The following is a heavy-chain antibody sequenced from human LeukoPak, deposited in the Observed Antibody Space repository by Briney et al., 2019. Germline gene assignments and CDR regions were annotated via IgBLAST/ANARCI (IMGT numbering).Heavy chain of an antibody. CDR3: ARVFRPSLTVFIIRGAFDI. Sequence: GGSLRLSCAASGFTFSNYGMHWVRQAPGKGLEWVAFVRYDESTKFYADSVKGRFTISRDNSKTTLYLQMNSLRAEDTAVYYCARVFRPSLTVFIIRGAFDIWGQGTMVTVSS. CDR2: VRYDESTK. D-gene: IGHD3-3*01. CDR1: GFTFSNYG. J-gene: IGHJ3*02. V-gene: IGHV3-30*02.